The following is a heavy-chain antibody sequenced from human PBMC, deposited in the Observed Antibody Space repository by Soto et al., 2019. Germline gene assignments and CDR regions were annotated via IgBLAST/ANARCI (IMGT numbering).Heavy chain of an antibody. V-gene: IGHV1-8*01. D-gene: IGHD2-21*01. CDR2: MNPNSGNT. J-gene: IGHJ4*02. Sequence: ASVKVSCKASGYTFTSYDINWVRQATGQGLEWMGWMNPNSGNTGYAQKFQGRVTMTRNTSISTAYMELSSLRSEDTAVYYCARGILPYCGGDCWGQGTLVTVSS. CDR3: ARGILPYCGGDC. CDR1: GYTFTSYD.